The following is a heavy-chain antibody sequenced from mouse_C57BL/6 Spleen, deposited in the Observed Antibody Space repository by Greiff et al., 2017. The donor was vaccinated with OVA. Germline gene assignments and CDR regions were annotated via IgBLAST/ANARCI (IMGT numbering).Heavy chain of an antibody. D-gene: IGHD1-1*01. CDR2: IDPETGGT. J-gene: IGHJ2*01. Sequence: QVQLQQSGAELVRPGASVTLSCKASGYTFTDYEMHWVKQTPVHGLEWIGAIDPETGGTAYNQKFKGKAILTADKSSSTAYMELRSLTSEDSAVYYCTRWGYGSSHAFDYWGKGTTLTVSS. CDR1: GYTFTDYE. V-gene: IGHV1-15*01. CDR3: TRWGYGSSHAFDY.